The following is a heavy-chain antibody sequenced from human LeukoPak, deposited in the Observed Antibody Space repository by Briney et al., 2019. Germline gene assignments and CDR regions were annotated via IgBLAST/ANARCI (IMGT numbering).Heavy chain of an antibody. CDR2: IYYSGST. J-gene: IGHJ5*02. Sequence: SETLSLTCTVSGGSISSSSYYWGWIRQPPGKGLEWIGYIYYSGSTYYNPSLKSRVTISVDTSKNQFSLKLSSVTAADTAVYYCARDLAGLCSPWGQGTLVTVSS. CDR3: ARDLAGLCSP. D-gene: IGHD3-10*02. V-gene: IGHV4-30-4*08. CDR1: GGSISSSSYY.